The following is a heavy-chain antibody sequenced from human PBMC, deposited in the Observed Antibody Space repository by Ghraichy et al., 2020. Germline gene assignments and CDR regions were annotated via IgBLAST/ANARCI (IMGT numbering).Heavy chain of an antibody. J-gene: IGHJ4*02. CDR3: ARERREATIMLCDY. CDR1: GFTFSSYA. Sequence: GGSLRLSCAASGFTFSSYAMHWVRQAPGKGLEWVAVDGNNKYYADSVKGRFTVSRDNSKNTLYLQMNSLRAEDTAVYYCARERREATIMLCDYWGRGTLVTVSS. CDR2: DGNNK. D-gene: IGHD1-26*01. V-gene: IGHV3-30-3*01.